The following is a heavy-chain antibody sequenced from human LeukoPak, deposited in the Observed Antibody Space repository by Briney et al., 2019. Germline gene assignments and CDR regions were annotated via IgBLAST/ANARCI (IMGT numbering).Heavy chain of an antibody. D-gene: IGHD2-2*01. V-gene: IGHV3-74*01. CDR2: INSDGSST. CDR3: TILRGSITTLDY. Sequence: GGSLRLSCAASGISFSNYWMHWVRQGPGKGLVWVSQINSDGSSTNYADSVKGRFTISRDSAKNTLYLQMNSLRAEDTAVYYCTILRGSITTLDYWGQGTLVTVSS. CDR1: GISFSNYW. J-gene: IGHJ4*02.